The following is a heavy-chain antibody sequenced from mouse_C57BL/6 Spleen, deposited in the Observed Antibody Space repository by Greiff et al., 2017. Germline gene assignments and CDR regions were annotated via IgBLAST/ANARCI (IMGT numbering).Heavy chain of an antibody. D-gene: IGHD4-1*01. CDR1: GYTFTDYN. V-gene: IGHV1-22*01. CDR3: ARMAGTGFAY. Sequence: VQLKESGPELVKPGASVRMSCKASGYTFTDYNMHWVKQSHGKSLEWIGYINPNNGGTSYNQKFKGKATLTVNKSSSTAYMELRSLTSEDSAVYYCARMAGTGFAYWGQGTLVTVSA. CDR2: INPNNGGT. J-gene: IGHJ3*01.